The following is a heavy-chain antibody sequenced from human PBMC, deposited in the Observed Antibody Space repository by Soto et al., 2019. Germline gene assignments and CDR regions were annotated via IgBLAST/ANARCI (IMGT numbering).Heavy chain of an antibody. V-gene: IGHV3-11*01. CDR2: ISSSGSTI. CDR1: GFTFTTYW. CDR3: ARADFWSGSY. D-gene: IGHD3-3*01. Sequence: PGGSLRLSCAASGFTFTTYWMSWVRQAPGKGLEWVAYISSSGSTIYYADSVKGRFTISRDNAKNSLYLQMNSLRAEDTAVYYCARADFWSGSYWGQGTLVTVSS. J-gene: IGHJ4*02.